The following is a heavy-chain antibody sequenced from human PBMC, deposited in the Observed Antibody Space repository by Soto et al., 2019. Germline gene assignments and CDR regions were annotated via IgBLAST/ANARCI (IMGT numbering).Heavy chain of an antibody. CDR1: GFTFSDYY. J-gene: IGHJ5*02. Sequence: PGGSLRLSCAASGFTFSDYYMSWIRQAPGKGLEWVSYISNSSSYTNYADSVKGRFTISRDNAKNSLYLQMNSLRAEDTAVYYCARGLVGATTPWFDPWGQGTLVTVSS. CDR2: ISNSSSYT. D-gene: IGHD1-26*01. V-gene: IGHV3-11*06. CDR3: ARGLVGATTPWFDP.